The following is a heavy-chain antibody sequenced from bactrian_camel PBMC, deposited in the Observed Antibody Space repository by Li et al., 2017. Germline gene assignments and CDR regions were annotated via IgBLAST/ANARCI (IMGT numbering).Heavy chain of an antibody. CDR3: AAGERGPRFMGCLHREDKYNY. CDR1: GFGSSRIS. Sequence: VQLVESGGGSVQAGGSLRLSCSASGFGSSRISMAWFRQSSGKDREAVAMLRRPFGYTTYADSVKGRATISWDSGSNTVSLQMDSLKLEDSGTYYCAAGERGPRFMGCLHREDKYNYWGQGTQVTVS. V-gene: IGHV3S44*01. CDR2: LRRPFGYT. D-gene: IGHD3*01. J-gene: IGHJ4*01.